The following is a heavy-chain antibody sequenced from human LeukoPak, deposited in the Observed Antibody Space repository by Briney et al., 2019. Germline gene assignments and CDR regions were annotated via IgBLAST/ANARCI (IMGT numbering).Heavy chain of an antibody. CDR3: ARGDPSGFWSGYLAGYYYYGMDV. V-gene: IGHV4-59*12. D-gene: IGHD3-3*01. J-gene: IGHJ6*02. Sequence: SETLSLTCTVSGGSISSYYWSWIRQPPGKGLEWIGYIYYSGSTNYNPSLKSRVTISVDTSKSQFSLKLSSVTAADTAVYYCARGDPSGFWSGYLAGYYYYGMDVWGQGTTVTVSS. CDR2: IYYSGST. CDR1: GGSISSYY.